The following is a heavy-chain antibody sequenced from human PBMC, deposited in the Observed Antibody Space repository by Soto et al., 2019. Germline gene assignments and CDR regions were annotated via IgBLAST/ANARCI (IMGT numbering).Heavy chain of an antibody. D-gene: IGHD3-22*01. CDR1: GFSFSTYG. CDR3: AKDHTAVIYSDRSGYYWSYSGMDV. Sequence: QPGGSLRLSCAASGFSFSTYGMHWVRQAPGKGLEWVAVISHDGSNKYYADFVKGRFTISRDNSKDTLYLQMNSLRAEDTAVYYCAKDHTAVIYSDRSGYYWSYSGMDVWGQGTTVTVSS. V-gene: IGHV3-30*18. J-gene: IGHJ6*02. CDR2: ISHDGSNK.